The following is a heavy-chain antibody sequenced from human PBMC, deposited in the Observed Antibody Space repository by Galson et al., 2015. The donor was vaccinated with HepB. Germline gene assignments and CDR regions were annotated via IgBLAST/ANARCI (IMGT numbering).Heavy chain of an antibody. CDR2: ISNSGGST. D-gene: IGHD3-10*01. CDR1: GFTFSSYA. CDR3: AKDGFMVWGVKYLQH. J-gene: IGHJ1*01. Sequence: SLRLSCAASGFTFSSYAMSWVRQAPGKGLEWVSAISNSGGSTYYADSVKGRFTISRDNSKNTLYLQMNSLRAEDTAVYYWAKDGFMVWGVKYLQHWGQGTLVTVSS. V-gene: IGHV3-23*01.